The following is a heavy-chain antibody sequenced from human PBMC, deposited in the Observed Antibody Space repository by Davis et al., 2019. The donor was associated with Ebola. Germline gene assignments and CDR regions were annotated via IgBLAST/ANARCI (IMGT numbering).Heavy chain of an antibody. CDR3: VKGYCSSTSCPDAFDI. D-gene: IGHD2-2*01. J-gene: IGHJ3*02. CDR1: GFTFSSYA. V-gene: IGHV3-64D*08. CDR2: ISSNGGST. Sequence: PGGSLRLSCSASGFTFSSYAMHWVRQAPGKGLEYVSAISSNGGSTYYADSVKGRFTISRDNSKNTLYLQMSSLRAEDTAVYYCVKGYCSSTSCPDAFDIWGQGTMVTVSS.